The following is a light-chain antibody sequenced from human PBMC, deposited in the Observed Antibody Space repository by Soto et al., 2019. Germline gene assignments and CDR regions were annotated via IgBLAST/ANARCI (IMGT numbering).Light chain of an antibody. CDR1: SSDFGSYNL. CDR2: DVS. V-gene: IGLV2-23*02. CDR3: SSYAGSSTFVL. J-gene: IGLJ2*01. Sequence: QSALTQPASVSGSPGQSITISCTGTSSDFGSYNLVSWYRHHPGKAPKLMIYDVSKRPSGVSHRFSGSKSGNAASLTISGLQAEDEADYYCSSYAGSSTFVLFGGGTKRTVL.